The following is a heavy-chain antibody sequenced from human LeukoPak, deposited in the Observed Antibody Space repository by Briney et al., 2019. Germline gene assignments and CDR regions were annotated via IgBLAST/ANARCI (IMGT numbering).Heavy chain of an antibody. J-gene: IGHJ6*03. CDR3: ARVSPGYSYGDYYMDV. V-gene: IGHV3-21*01. CDR2: ISSSSSYI. D-gene: IGHD5-18*01. Sequence: PGGSLRLSCAASGFTFSSYSMNWVRQAPGKGLEWVSPISSSSSYIYYADSVKGRFTISRDNAKNSLYLQMNSLRAEDTAVYYCARVSPGYSYGDYYMDVWGKGTTVTVSS. CDR1: GFTFSSYS.